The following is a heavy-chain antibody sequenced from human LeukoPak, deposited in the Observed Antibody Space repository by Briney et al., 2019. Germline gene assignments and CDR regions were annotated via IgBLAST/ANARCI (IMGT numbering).Heavy chain of an antibody. CDR2: ISVGGETA. CDR3: GYLSGWKPH. D-gene: IGHD6-19*01. CDR1: GFSVSNSG. J-gene: IGHJ4*01. V-gene: IGHV3-23*01. Sequence: GGSLRLSCTVSGFSVSNSGMSWVRQAPGKGLELVSAISVGGETALYADSVKGRFIISRDNSKNTLYLQMSSLRAEDTAVYAQGYLSGWKPHWGQGSPVSV.